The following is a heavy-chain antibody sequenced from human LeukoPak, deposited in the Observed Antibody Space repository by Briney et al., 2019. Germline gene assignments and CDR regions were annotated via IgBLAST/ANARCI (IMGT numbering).Heavy chain of an antibody. D-gene: IGHD6-13*01. V-gene: IGHV3-21*01. CDR2: ISSSSSYI. CDR3: ARDYDSSSWFDY. J-gene: IGHJ4*02. CDR1: GFTFSSYS. Sequence: PGGSLRLSCAASGFTFSSYSMNWVRQAPGKGLEWVSSISSSSSYIYYADSVKGRFTVSRDNAKNSLYLQMNSLRAEDTAVYYCARDYDSSSWFDYWGQGTLVTVSS.